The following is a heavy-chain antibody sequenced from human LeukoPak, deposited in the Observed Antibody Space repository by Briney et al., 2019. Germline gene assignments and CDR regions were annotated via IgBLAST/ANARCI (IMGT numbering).Heavy chain of an antibody. J-gene: IGHJ4*02. CDR1: GGTFSSYA. CDR2: IIPILGIA. CDR3: ARVHYDSSGYLRDY. V-gene: IGHV1-69*04. Sequence: GASVKVSCEASGGTFSSYAISWVRQAPGQGLEWMGRIIPILGIANYAQKFQGRVTITADKSTSTAYMELSSLRSEDTAVYYCARVHYDSSGYLRDYWGQGTLVTVSS. D-gene: IGHD3-22*01.